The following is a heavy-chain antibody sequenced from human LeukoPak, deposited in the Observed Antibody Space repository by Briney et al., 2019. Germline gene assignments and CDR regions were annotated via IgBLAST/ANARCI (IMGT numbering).Heavy chain of an antibody. CDR2: IGIDSGNT. Sequence: TGGSLRLSCAASGFTFSDYSMNWVRQAPGKGLEWISYIGIDSGNTNYADSVKGRFTISGDKAKNSLYLQMNSLRVEDTAVYYCARDYKYAFDNWGQGNLVTVSS. CDR3: ARDYKYAFDN. V-gene: IGHV3-48*01. J-gene: IGHJ4*02. CDR1: GFTFSDYS. D-gene: IGHD5-24*01.